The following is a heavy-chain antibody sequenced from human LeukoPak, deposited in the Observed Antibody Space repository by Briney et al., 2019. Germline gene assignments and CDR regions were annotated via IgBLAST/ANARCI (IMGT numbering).Heavy chain of an antibody. D-gene: IGHD2-21*02. CDR2: IYYSGST. J-gene: IGHJ5*02. Sequence: PGGSLRLSCAASGFTFSSYAMSWVRQPPGKGLEWIGSIYYSGSTYYNPSLRSRITISVDTSKNQFSLKLSSVTAADTAVCYCARHAVVTALETYNWLDPWGQGTLVTVSS. CDR1: GFTFSSYA. CDR3: ARHAVVTALETYNWLDP. V-gene: IGHV4-39*01.